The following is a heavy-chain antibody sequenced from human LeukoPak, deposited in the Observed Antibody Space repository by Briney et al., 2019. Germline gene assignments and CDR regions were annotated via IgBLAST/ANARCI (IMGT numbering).Heavy chain of an antibody. V-gene: IGHV3-49*03. CDR3: TRILLKWELPGSDAFDI. D-gene: IGHD1-26*01. J-gene: IGHJ3*02. Sequence: GGSLRLSCTASGFTFGDYAMSCFRQAPGKGLEWVGFIRSKAYGATTEYAASLKDRFTISRDDSKSIAYLQVNSLKTEDTAVYYCTRILLKWELPGSDAFDIWGEGTMVTVSS. CDR2: IRSKAYGATT. CDR1: GFTFGDYA.